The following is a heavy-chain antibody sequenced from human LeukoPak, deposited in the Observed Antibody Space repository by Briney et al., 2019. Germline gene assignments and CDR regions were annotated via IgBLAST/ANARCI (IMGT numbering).Heavy chain of an antibody. Sequence: PSETLSLTCAVSGYSITSGYYWGWFRQPPGKGLEWIASISHTGTTYYHPSLNSRVTISLDTSKNSFSLMLRSVTAADTAVYYCARGERGSDYWGQGTLITVSS. CDR3: ARGERGSDY. CDR1: GYSITSGYY. J-gene: IGHJ4*02. V-gene: IGHV4-38-2*01. CDR2: ISHTGTT. D-gene: IGHD5-24*01.